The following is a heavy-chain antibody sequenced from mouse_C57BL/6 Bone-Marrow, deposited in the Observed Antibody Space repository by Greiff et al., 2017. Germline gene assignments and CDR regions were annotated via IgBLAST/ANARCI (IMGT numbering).Heavy chain of an antibody. Sequence: QVQLQQSGAELVKPGASVKLSCKASGYTFTSYWMQWVKQRPGQGLEWIGEIDPSDSYTNYNQKFKGKATLTVDTSSSTAYMQLSSLTSEDSAVYYWARWGYYGSSLAWFAYWGQGTLVTVSA. J-gene: IGHJ3*01. D-gene: IGHD1-1*01. CDR2: IDPSDSYT. CDR1: GYTFTSYW. CDR3: ARWGYYGSSLAWFAY. V-gene: IGHV1-50*01.